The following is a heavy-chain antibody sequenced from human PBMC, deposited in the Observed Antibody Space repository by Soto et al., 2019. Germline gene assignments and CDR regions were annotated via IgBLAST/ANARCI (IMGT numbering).Heavy chain of an antibody. Sequence: ASVKVSCNASGGTFSSYAISWLRQAPGQGLEWMGGIIPIFGTANYAQKFQGRVTITADKSTSTAYMELTSLSAEDTAMYYCARDGDVNTGFGKDYWGQGTLVTVSS. D-gene: IGHD3-16*01. J-gene: IGHJ4*02. CDR1: GGTFSSYA. V-gene: IGHV1-69*06. CDR3: ARDGDVNTGFGKDY. CDR2: IIPIFGTA.